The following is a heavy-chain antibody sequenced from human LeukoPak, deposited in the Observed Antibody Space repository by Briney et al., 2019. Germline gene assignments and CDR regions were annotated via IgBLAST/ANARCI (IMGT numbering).Heavy chain of an antibody. J-gene: IGHJ4*02. CDR2: ISYDGSNK. CDR3: AKDRIAIDVL. CDR1: GFTFSSYA. D-gene: IGHD2-21*01. Sequence: GRSLRLSCAASGFTFSSYAMHWVRQAPGKGLEWVAVISYDGSNKYYADSVKGRFTISRDNSKNTLYLQMNSLRAEDTAVYYCAKDRIAIDVLWGQGTLVTVSS. V-gene: IGHV3-30-3*02.